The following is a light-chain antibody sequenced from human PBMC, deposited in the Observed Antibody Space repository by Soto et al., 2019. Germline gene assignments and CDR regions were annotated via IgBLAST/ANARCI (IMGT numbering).Light chain of an antibody. CDR1: QSVSSIY. V-gene: IGKV3-20*01. CDR3: QQYGSSRWT. J-gene: IGKJ1*01. CDR2: GAS. Sequence: EIVLTQSPGTLSLSPGERATLSCRASQSVSSIYLAWYQQKPGQAPRLLIYGASSRATGIPDRFSGSGSGTDFTITISRLEPEDFAVYYWQQYGSSRWTFGQGTKVEI.